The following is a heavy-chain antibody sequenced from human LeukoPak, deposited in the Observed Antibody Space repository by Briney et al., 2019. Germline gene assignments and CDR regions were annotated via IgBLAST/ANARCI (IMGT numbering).Heavy chain of an antibody. CDR2: IKRDASEK. D-gene: IGHD3-10*01. CDR1: GFTFSTYW. J-gene: IGHJ4*02. Sequence: GGSLRLSCAASGFTFSTYWMSWVRQAPGKGLECVANIKRDASEKYYVDSVKGRFTISRDNAKNSLYLQMNSLRAEDTAVYYCAKDPLWFGELWFDYWGQGTLVTVSS. CDR3: AKDPLWFGELWFDY. V-gene: IGHV3-7*03.